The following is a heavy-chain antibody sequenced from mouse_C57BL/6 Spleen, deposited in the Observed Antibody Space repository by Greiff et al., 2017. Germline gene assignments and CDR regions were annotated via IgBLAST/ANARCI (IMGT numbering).Heavy chain of an antibody. J-gene: IGHJ2*01. CDR3: ARDGMDYFDY. V-gene: IGHV1-69*01. Sequence: VKLQQPGAELVMPGASVKLSCKASGYTFTSYWMHWVKQRPGQGLEWIGEIDPSDSYTNYNQKFKGKSTLTVDKSSSTAYMQLSSLTSEDSAVYYCARDGMDYFDYWGQGTTLTVSS. D-gene: IGHD2-3*01. CDR1: GYTFTSYW. CDR2: IDPSDSYT.